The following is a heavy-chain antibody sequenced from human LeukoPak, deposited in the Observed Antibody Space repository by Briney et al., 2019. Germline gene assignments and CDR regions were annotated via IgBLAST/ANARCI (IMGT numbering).Heavy chain of an antibody. CDR1: GYTFTGYH. D-gene: IGHD4-17*01. J-gene: IGHJ4*02. CDR2: INPNTGDT. Sequence: ASVKVSCKASGYTFTGYHMHWVRQAPGQGLEWMGWINPNTGDTNYAQKFQGRVTMTTDTSTSTAYMELRSLRSDDTAVYYCARLKNYGDYGYWGQGTLVTVSS. CDR3: ARLKNYGDYGY. V-gene: IGHV1-2*02.